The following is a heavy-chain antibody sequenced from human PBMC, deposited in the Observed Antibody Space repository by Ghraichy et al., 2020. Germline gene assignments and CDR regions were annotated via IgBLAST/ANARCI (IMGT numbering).Heavy chain of an antibody. J-gene: IGHJ4*02. Sequence: GESLNISCAASGFTFSDHYMDWVRQAPGKGLEWVGRSRNKDKSYTTDYAASVKGRFTISRDDSKNSLYLQMNSLKTEDTAVYYCVRLYTDIDHWGQGTLVTVSS. CDR2: SRNKDKSYTT. CDR1: GFTFSDHY. CDR3: VRLYTDIDH. D-gene: IGHD3-16*01. V-gene: IGHV3-72*01.